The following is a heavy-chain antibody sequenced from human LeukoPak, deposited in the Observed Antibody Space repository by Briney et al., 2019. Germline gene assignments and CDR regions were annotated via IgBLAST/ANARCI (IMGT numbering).Heavy chain of an antibody. CDR1: GFTFGSYA. Sequence: GGSLRLSCAASGFTFGSYAMSWVRQAPGKGLEWVSAISGSGGSTYYADSVKGRFTISRDNSKNTLYLQMNSLRAEDTAVYYCAKSLSARGDLRYYYYGMDVWGKGTTVTVSS. D-gene: IGHD4-17*01. V-gene: IGHV3-23*01. J-gene: IGHJ6*04. CDR2: ISGSGGST. CDR3: AKSLSARGDLRYYYYGMDV.